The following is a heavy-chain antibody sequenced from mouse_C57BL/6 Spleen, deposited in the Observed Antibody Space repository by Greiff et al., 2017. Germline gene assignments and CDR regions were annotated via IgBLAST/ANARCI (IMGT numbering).Heavy chain of an antibody. Sequence: QVQLQQSGAELVKPGASVKMSCTASGYTFTTYPIEWMKQNHGKSLEWIGNFHPYNDDTKYNEKFKGKATLTVEKSSSTVYLELSRLTSDDSAVYYCAKGGYDYEFYYFDYWGQGTTLTVSS. CDR1: GYTFTTYP. J-gene: IGHJ2*01. CDR2: FHPYNDDT. CDR3: AKGGYDYEFYYFDY. V-gene: IGHV1-47*01. D-gene: IGHD2-4*01.